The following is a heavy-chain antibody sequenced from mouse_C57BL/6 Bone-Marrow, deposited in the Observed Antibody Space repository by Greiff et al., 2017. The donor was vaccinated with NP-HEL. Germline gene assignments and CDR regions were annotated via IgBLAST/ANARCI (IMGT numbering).Heavy chain of an antibody. CDR1: GYAFSSYW. J-gene: IGHJ3*01. Sequence: QVQLQQSGAELVKPGASVKISCKASGYAFSSYWMNWVKQRPGKGLEWIGQIYPGDGDTNYNGKFKGKATLTADKSSSTAYMQLSSLTSEDSAVYFCARGFYYYGSSYVLDWGQGTLVTVSA. CDR3: ARGFYYYGSSYVLD. V-gene: IGHV1-80*01. D-gene: IGHD1-1*01. CDR2: IYPGDGDT.